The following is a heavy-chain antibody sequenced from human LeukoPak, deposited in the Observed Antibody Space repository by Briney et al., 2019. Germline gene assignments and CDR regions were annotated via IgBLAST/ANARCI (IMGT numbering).Heavy chain of an antibody. V-gene: IGHV4-59*08. CDR2: IFYSGST. D-gene: IGHD3-9*01. J-gene: IGHJ5*02. CDR3: ARHLHEILTGSPFFDP. Sequence: LSETLSLTCTVSGDSISRYYWTWIRQPPGKGLEWIGYIFYSGSTRYNPSLKSRVTISVDTSKNQFSLKLSSVTAADTAMYYCARHLHEILTGSPFFDPWGQGTLVTVSS. CDR1: GDSISRYY.